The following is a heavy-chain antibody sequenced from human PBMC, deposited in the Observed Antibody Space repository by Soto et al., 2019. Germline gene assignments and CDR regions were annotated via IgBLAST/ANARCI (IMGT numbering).Heavy chain of an antibody. Sequence: QVQLVQSGAEVKKPGASVKVSCKASGYTFTSYGISWVRQAPGQGLEWMGWISAYNGNTNYAQKLQGRVTMTTDTSTSTVYMELRSLRSHDTAVYYCAGGGITAAGVLEGGNDYWGQGTLVTVSA. D-gene: IGHD6-13*01. V-gene: IGHV1-18*01. CDR1: GYTFTSYG. J-gene: IGHJ4*02. CDR2: ISAYNGNT. CDR3: AGGGITAAGVLEGGNDY.